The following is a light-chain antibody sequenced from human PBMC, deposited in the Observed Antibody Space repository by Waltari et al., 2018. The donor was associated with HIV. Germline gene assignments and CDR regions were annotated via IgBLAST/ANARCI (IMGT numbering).Light chain of an antibody. J-gene: IGLJ3*02. CDR3: CAYAGSYTWV. V-gene: IGLV2-11*01. CDR1: STDVGGYNY. CDR2: DLS. Sequence: QSALTQPRSVSGSPGQSVTISCTGTSTDVGGYNYVSWYQQHPGKVPKPWIYDLSKRPAGVPDRFSGAKSGNTASLTISGLQAEDEADYYCCAYAGSYTWVFGGGTKLTVL.